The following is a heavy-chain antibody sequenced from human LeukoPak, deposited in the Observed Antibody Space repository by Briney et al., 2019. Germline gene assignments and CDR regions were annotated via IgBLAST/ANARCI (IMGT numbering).Heavy chain of an antibody. D-gene: IGHD2-8*02. CDR1: GFTFNSYS. CDR3: SRNKRSVGYLFDD. J-gene: IGHJ4*02. V-gene: IGHV3-48*01. CDR2: ISSSSSTI. Sequence: PGGSLRLSCAASGFTFNSYSMNWVRQPPGKGLEWVSYISSSSSTIYYADSMKGRFTISRDNANNSLYLQMNSLRAEDTAIYYLSRNKRSVGYLFDDCGEGSVVTVSS.